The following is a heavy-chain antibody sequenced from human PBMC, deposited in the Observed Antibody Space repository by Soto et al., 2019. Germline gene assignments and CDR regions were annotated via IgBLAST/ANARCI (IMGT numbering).Heavy chain of an antibody. D-gene: IGHD2-15*01. CDR2: IDPSDSYT. Sequence: GESRKISCKGSGYSFTSYWISWVRQMPGKGLEWMGRIDPSDSYTNYSPSFQGHVTISADKSISTAYLQWSSLKASDTAMYYCARDIVVDYYYGMDVWGQGTTVTVSS. J-gene: IGHJ6*02. V-gene: IGHV5-10-1*01. CDR1: GYSFTSYW. CDR3: ARDIVVDYYYGMDV.